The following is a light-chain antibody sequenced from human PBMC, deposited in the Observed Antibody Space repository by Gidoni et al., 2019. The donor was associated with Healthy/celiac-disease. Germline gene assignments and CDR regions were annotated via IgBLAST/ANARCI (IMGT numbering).Light chain of an antibody. J-gene: IGKJ3*01. Sequence: DIVMTQSPDSLAVSLGERATIKCKSSQSVLYSSNNKNYLAWYQQKPGQPPTLLIYGASTWESGVPDRFSGSGSGTDFTLTISSLQAEDVAVYYCQQYYSTPFTFGPGTKVDIK. CDR2: GAS. CDR3: QQYYSTPFT. CDR1: QSVLYSSNNKNY. V-gene: IGKV4-1*01.